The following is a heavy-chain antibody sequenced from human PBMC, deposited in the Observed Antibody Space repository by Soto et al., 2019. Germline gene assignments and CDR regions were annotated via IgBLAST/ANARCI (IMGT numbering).Heavy chain of an antibody. V-gene: IGHV4-4*02. CDR2: VYRTGST. CDR1: GGSICTSNW. D-gene: IGHD6-13*01. Sequence: SETLCLTCAVSGGSICTSNWWSWVRQPPGEGLEWIGEVYRTGSTNYYPSLESRLTISVDKSKNQFSLKLTSVTAADTAVYYCARARATIAAAAILDCWGQGTLVTV. J-gene: IGHJ4*02. CDR3: ARARATIAAAAILDC.